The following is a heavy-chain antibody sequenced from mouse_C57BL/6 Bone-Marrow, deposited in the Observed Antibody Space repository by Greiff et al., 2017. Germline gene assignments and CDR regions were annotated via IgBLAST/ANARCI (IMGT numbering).Heavy chain of an antibody. J-gene: IGHJ4*01. V-gene: IGHV1-19*01. CDR1: GYTFTDYY. CDR2: INPYNGGT. Sequence: EVQLQQSGPVLVKPGASVKMSCKASGYTFTDYYMNWVKQSHGKSLEWIGVINPYNGGTSYNQKFKGKATLTVDKYSSTAYMELNSLTSEDSAVYYCARSHYYGSSFQGAMDYWGQGTSVTVSS. CDR3: ARSHYYGSSFQGAMDY. D-gene: IGHD1-1*01.